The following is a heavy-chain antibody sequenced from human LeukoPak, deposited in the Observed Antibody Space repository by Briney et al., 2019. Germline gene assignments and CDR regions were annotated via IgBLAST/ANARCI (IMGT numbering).Heavy chain of an antibody. J-gene: IGHJ6*03. CDR1: GGSISSYY. CDR2: IYTSGST. D-gene: IGHD3-10*01. Sequence: KSSETLSLTCTVSGGSISSYYWSWIRQPAGKGLEWIGRIYTSGSTNYNPSLKSRVTMSVDTSKNQFSLKLSSVTAADTAVYYCARVYGSGNYYYMDVWGKGTTVTISS. CDR3: ARVYGSGNYYYMDV. V-gene: IGHV4-4*07.